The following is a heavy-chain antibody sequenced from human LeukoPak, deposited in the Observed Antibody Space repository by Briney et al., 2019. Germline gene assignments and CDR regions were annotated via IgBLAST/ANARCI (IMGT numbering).Heavy chain of an antibody. CDR1: GGSITSSNYY. J-gene: IGHJ4*02. Sequence: SETLSLTCTVSGGSITSSNYYWGWIRQPPGKGPEWIGSFYYGRNTFYNPSLKSRVTISVDTSKNQFSLRLSSVTAADTAMYYCARHAPYSNYDFWGQGTLVTVSS. CDR2: FYYGRNT. V-gene: IGHV4-39*01. D-gene: IGHD4-11*01. CDR3: ARHAPYSNYDF.